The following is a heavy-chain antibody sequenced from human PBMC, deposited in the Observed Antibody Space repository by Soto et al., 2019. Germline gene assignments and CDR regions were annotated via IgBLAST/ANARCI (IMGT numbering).Heavy chain of an antibody. CDR1: GFIISNYV. CDR3: ANAASDYYGSGSSPQAMDV. J-gene: IGHJ6*02. D-gene: IGHD3-10*01. CDR2: ISGSGGST. V-gene: IGHV3-23*01. Sequence: EVQLLESGGGLVQPGGSLRLSCAASGFIISNYVMNWVRQAPGKGLEWVSTISGSGGSTYYADSVKGRFDISRDNSKNTLYMQMNSLRAEDTAVYYCANAASDYYGSGSSPQAMDVWGQGTTVTVSS.